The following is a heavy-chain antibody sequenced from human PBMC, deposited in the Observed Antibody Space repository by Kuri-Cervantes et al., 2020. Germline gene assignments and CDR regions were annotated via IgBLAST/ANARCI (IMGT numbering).Heavy chain of an antibody. D-gene: IGHD4-17*01. CDR3: ARGWDYGDYPRYWYFDL. CDR1: GGSISSGGYY. J-gene: IGHJ2*01. Sequence: SCTVSGGSISSGGYYWSWIRQHPGKGLEWIGYIYYSGSTYYNPSLKSRVTISVDTSKNQFSLKLSSVTAADTAVYYCARGWDYGDYPRYWYFDLWGRGTLVTVSS. V-gene: IGHV4-31*02. CDR2: IYYSGST.